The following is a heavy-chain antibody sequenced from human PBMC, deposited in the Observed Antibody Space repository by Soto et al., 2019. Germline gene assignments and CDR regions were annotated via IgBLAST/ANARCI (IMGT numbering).Heavy chain of an antibody. V-gene: IGHV1-2*04. CDR3: ASNYGDYYYYYGMDV. CDR1: GYTFSGYY. CDR2: INPNSGAT. J-gene: IGHJ6*02. Sequence: GASVKVSCKASGYTFSGYYMHWVRQAPGQGLEWMGWINPNSGATNYAQKFQDWVTMTRDRSIDTAHMEVIRLRSDDTAVYYCASNYGDYYYYYGMDVWGQGTTVTVSS. D-gene: IGHD4-17*01.